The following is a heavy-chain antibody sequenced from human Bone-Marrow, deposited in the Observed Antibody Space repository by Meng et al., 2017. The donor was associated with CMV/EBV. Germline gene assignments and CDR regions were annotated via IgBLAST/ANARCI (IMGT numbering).Heavy chain of an antibody. Sequence: GESLKISCVASGFSFSRFWMHWVRQAPGKGLVWVSRVNSDGNDTPYADSVKGRFTISRDNAKNSLYLQMNSLRAEDTAVYYCAREDLNYDFWSGYRTATFDIWGQGTMVTVSS. J-gene: IGHJ3*02. CDR1: GFSFSRFW. V-gene: IGHV3-74*01. D-gene: IGHD3-3*01. CDR3: AREDLNYDFWSGYRTATFDI. CDR2: VNSDGNDT.